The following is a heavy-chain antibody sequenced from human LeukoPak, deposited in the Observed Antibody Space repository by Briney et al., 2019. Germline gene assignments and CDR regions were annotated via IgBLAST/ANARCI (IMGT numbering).Heavy chain of an antibody. J-gene: IGHJ4*02. D-gene: IGHD2-2*01. Sequence: SETLSLTCTVSGGSISSYYWSWIRQPAGKGLEWIGRIYTSGSTNYNPSLKSRVTISVDKSKNQFSLKLSSVTAADTAAYYCAREELGYCSSTSCPHFDYWGQGTLVTVSS. V-gene: IGHV4-4*07. CDR3: AREELGYCSSTSCPHFDY. CDR1: GGSISSYY. CDR2: IYTSGST.